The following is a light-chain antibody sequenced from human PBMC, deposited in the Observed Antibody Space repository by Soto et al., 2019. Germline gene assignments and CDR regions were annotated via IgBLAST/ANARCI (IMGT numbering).Light chain of an antibody. J-gene: IGLJ2*01. CDR1: SSDVGAYNY. CDR2: DVT. CDR3: SSYTSSSTLGV. Sequence: QSALTQPASVSGSPGQSITISCTGTSSDVGAYNYVSWYQQHSGKAPKLMIYDVTYRPSGVSNRFSGSKSGDTASLTISGLQAEDEADYYCSSYTSSSTLGVFGGGTKLTVL. V-gene: IGLV2-14*01.